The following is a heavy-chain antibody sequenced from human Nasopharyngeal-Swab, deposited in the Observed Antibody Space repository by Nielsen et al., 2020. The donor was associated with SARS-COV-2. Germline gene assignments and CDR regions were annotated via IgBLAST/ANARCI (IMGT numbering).Heavy chain of an antibody. CDR3: ARDDSGFDMLDY. Sequence: GESLKISCAASGFTFSGFWMNWVRQAPGKGLELVATIKEDGSERSYVDSVKGRFTISRDNGKNSLFLQMNSLRAEDTAVYYCARDDSGFDMLDYWGQGTLVIVSS. CDR2: IKEDGSER. J-gene: IGHJ4*02. V-gene: IGHV3-7*01. CDR1: GFTFSGFW. D-gene: IGHD5-12*01.